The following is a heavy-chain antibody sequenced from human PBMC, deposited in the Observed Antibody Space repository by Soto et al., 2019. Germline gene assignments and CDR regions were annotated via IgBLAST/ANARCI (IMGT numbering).Heavy chain of an antibody. Sequence: EVQLLESGGGLVQPGGSLRLSCAASGFTFSSYAMSWVRQSPGKGLEWVSAISGSGGSTYYADSVKGRFTISRDNSKNTLYLQMNSLRAEATAVYYCAKDKKDIVATIFAFHIWGQGTMVTVSS. CDR3: AKDKKDIVATIFAFHI. CDR2: ISGSGGST. CDR1: GFTFSSYA. V-gene: IGHV3-23*01. J-gene: IGHJ3*02. D-gene: IGHD5-12*01.